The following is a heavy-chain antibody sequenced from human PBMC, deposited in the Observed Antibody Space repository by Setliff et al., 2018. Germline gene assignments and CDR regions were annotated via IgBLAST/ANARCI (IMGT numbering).Heavy chain of an antibody. CDR1: GASITSYY. J-gene: IGHJ4*02. Sequence: SETLSLTCSVSGASITSYYWSWIRQPPGKGLEWIAYIHNNGRIKYNPALKSRVTISLDTSKNQFSLKLSSVTAADTAVYYCASLPYYDSSGYSLSYYWGQGTLVTVSS. V-gene: IGHV4-4*08. CDR3: ASLPYYDSSGYSLSYY. D-gene: IGHD3-22*01. CDR2: IHNNGRI.